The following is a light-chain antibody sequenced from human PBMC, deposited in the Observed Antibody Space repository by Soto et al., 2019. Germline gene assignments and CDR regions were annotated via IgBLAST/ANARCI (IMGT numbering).Light chain of an antibody. CDR2: DVT. Sequence: SVLTQPASVSGSPGQSITIYCSGTSSDVGGYNYVSWFQQHPDKVPKLMIYDVTNRPSGISNRFSGSKSGNTASLTISGLQAEDEADYYCTSYTSSSSYVFGTGTKVTVL. CDR3: TSYTSSSSYV. J-gene: IGLJ1*01. V-gene: IGLV2-14*01. CDR1: SSDVGGYNY.